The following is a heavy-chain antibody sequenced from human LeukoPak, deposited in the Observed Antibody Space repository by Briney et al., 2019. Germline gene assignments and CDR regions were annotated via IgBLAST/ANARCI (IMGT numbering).Heavy chain of an antibody. V-gene: IGHV3-23*01. CDR3: AKWGDYDVLTGYYVPDY. CDR2: ILGSGGST. CDR1: GFTFSNYA. Sequence: GGSLRLSCAASGFTFSNYAMSWVRQAPGKGLERVSAILGSGGSTYYADSVKGRFTVSRDNSKSTLYLQMNSLRAEDTALYYCAKWGDYDVLTGYYVPDYWGQGTLVTVPS. J-gene: IGHJ4*02. D-gene: IGHD3-9*01.